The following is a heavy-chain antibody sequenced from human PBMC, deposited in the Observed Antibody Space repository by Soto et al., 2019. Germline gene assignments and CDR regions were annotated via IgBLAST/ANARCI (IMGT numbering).Heavy chain of an antibody. CDR3: ARSPGGYYID. V-gene: IGHV3-74*01. Sequence: EVQLVESGGGLVQPGGSLRLSCADSGFSFSSYWMHWVRQVPGKGLVWVSRINTDGSSTNYADSVKGRFTISRDNAKNTVYLQMNSLRAEDTAVYYCARSPGGYYIDWGQGTMVTVSS. D-gene: IGHD3-9*01. CDR2: INTDGSST. J-gene: IGHJ3*01. CDR1: GFSFSSYW.